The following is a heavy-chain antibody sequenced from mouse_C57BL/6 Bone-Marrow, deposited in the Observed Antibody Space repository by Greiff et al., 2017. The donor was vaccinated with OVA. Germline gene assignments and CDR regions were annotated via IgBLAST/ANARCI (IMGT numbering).Heavy chain of an antibody. CDR3: ARGGGSLYWYFDV. Sequence: QVQLQQPGAELVKPGASVKLSCKASGYTFTSYWMQWVKQRPGQGLEWIGELDPSDSYTNYHQKFKGKATLTVDTSSSTAYMQLSSLTSEDSACYYCARGGGSLYWYFDVWGTGTTVTVSS. CDR2: LDPSDSYT. CDR1: GYTFTSYW. D-gene: IGHD1-1*02. V-gene: IGHV1-50*01. J-gene: IGHJ1*03.